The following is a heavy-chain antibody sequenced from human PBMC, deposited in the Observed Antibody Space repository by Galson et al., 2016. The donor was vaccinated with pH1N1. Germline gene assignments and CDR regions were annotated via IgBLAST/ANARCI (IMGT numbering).Heavy chain of an antibody. Sequence: SVKVSCKASGYSFANFGINWVRQAPGQGLDWMGWISPYNGNTDYAQRFQGRLTMTTDRSTSTAYMHLKGLTSDDTAVYYCATGHYYETSGYAADYWGQGTLGTVSS. CDR2: ISPYNGNT. CDR1: GYSFANFG. CDR3: ATGHYYETSGYAADY. V-gene: IGHV1-18*01. D-gene: IGHD3-22*01. J-gene: IGHJ4*02.